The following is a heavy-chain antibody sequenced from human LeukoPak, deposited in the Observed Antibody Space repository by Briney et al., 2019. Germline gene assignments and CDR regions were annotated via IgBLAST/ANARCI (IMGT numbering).Heavy chain of an antibody. D-gene: IGHD6-19*01. Sequence: PGVSLRLSCAASGCSLSNAWMSWVRQAPGKGREWVGRIKSKTDGGTTDFAAPVKGRFGISRDDSINTLYLQMNNLKSEDTAAYYCTTGTSGWYRGDYWGQGTLVTVSS. CDR3: TTGTSGWYRGDY. CDR2: IKSKTDGGTT. J-gene: IGHJ4*02. CDR1: GCSLSNAW. V-gene: IGHV3-15*01.